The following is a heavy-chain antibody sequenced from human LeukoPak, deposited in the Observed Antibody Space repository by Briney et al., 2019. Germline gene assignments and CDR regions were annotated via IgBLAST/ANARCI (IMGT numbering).Heavy chain of an antibody. J-gene: IGHJ4*02. Sequence: GGSLGLSCAASGFTFSSYGMHWVRQAPGKGLEWVAVISYDGSNKYYADSVKGRFTISRDNSKNTLYLQMNSLRAEDTAAYYCARGSEGYDSSGSHDYWGQGTLATVSS. CDR1: GFTFSSYG. CDR2: ISYDGSNK. D-gene: IGHD3-22*01. V-gene: IGHV3-30*19. CDR3: ARGSEGYDSSGSHDY.